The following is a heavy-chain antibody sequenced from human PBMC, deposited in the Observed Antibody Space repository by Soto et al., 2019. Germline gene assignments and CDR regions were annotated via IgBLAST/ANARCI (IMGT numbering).Heavy chain of an antibody. Sequence: QVQLQESGPGLVKPSQTLSLTCTVSGGSMNSGGYCWSWIRQHPGEGLEWIGCISYGGTPSYNPSLKSRVIISVVTSKNQSSLKLASVTAADTAVYYCSRGILVWGQGTLITVSS. CDR1: GGSMNSGGYC. CDR3: SRGILV. J-gene: IGHJ4*02. CDR2: ISYGGTP. V-gene: IGHV4-31*03. D-gene: IGHD2-15*01.